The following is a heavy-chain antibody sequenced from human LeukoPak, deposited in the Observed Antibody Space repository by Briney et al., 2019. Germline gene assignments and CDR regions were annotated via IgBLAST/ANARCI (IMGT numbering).Heavy chain of an antibody. V-gene: IGHV3-30-3*01. CDR2: ISYDGSNK. Sequence: GGSLRLSCAASGFTFSSYAMHWVRQAPGKGLEWVAVISYDGSNKYYADSVKGRFTISRDNSKNTLYLQMNSLRAEDTAVYYCAREFFRGNAFDIWGQGTMVTVSS. CDR3: AREFFRGNAFDI. J-gene: IGHJ3*02. D-gene: IGHD1-26*01. CDR1: GFTFSSYA.